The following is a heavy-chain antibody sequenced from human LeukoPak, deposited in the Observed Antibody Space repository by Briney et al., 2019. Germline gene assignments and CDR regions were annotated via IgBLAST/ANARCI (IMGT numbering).Heavy chain of an antibody. CDR2: ITGSSSTI. D-gene: IGHD4-11*01. CDR1: GFSFNNYH. CDR3: ARGRSYSAGY. J-gene: IGHJ4*02. Sequence: GGSLRLSCAASGFSFNNYHMNWVRQAPGKGLEWVSYITGSSSTIYYADSVEGRFTISRDNAKNSLYLQMNSLRAEDTAVYYCARGRSYSAGYWGQGTLVTVSS. V-gene: IGHV3-48*04.